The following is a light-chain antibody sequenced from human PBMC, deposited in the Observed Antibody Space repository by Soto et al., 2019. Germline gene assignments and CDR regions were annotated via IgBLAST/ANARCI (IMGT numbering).Light chain of an antibody. CDR1: SSDVGGYNY. J-gene: IGLJ1*01. V-gene: IGLV2-11*01. CDR3: CSYAGSYTLYV. Sequence: QSALTQPRSVSGSPGQSVTISCTGTSSDVGGYNYVSWYQQHPGKAPKLMIYDVNKWPSGVPHRFSGSKSGNTASLTISGLQAEDEADYYCCSYAGSYTLYVFGTGTKLTVL. CDR2: DVN.